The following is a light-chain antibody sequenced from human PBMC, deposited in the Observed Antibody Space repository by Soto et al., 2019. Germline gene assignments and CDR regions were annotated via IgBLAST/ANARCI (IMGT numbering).Light chain of an antibody. V-gene: IGLV1-40*01. J-gene: IGLJ3*02. CDR3: QSFDSSLSGWV. Sequence: QSVLTQPPSVSGAPGQRVTISCTGSSSNIGAGYDVHWYQQLPGTAPKLLIYSNNNRPSGVPDRFSGSKSGTSAFLAITGLQAEDEADYYCQSFDSSLSGWVFGGGTKLTVL. CDR2: SNN. CDR1: SSNIGAGYD.